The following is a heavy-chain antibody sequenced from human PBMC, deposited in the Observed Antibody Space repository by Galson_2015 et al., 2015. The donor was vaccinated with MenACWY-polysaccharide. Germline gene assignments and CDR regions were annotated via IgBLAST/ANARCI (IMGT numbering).Heavy chain of an antibody. CDR1: GGSISSSNW. J-gene: IGHJ4*02. CDR3: AREASYMVIYHNPHYFDY. Sequence: SETLSLTCAVSGGSISSSNWWSWVRQPPGKGLEWIGEIYHSGSTNYNPSLKSRVTISVDKSKNQFSLKLSSVTAADTAVYYCAREASYMVIYHNPHYFDYWGQGTLVTVSS. V-gene: IGHV4-4*02. CDR2: IYHSGST. D-gene: IGHD3-10*01.